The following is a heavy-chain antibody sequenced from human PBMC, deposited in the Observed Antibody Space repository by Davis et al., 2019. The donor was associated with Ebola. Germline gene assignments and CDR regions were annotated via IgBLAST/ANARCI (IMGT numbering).Heavy chain of an antibody. CDR3: ARGGEYYGSGRLDY. CDR2: IYHSGST. V-gene: IGHV4-30-2*01. D-gene: IGHD3-10*01. Sequence: SETLSLSCAVSGGSISSGGYSWSWIRQPPGKGLEWIGYIYHSGSTYYNPSLKSRATISVDRSKNQFSLKLSSVTAADTAVYYCARGGEYYGSGRLDYWGQGTLVTVSS. J-gene: IGHJ4*02. CDR1: GGSISSGGYS.